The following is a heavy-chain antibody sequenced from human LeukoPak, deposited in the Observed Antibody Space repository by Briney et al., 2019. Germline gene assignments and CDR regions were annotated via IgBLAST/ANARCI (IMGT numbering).Heavy chain of an antibody. CDR2: IRSKGNSYAT. CDR1: GFTFSSYW. Sequence: LSGGSLRLSCAASGFTFSSYWMHWVRQASGKGLEWVGRIRSKGNSYATAYAASVKGRFTISRDDSKNTAYLQMNSLKTEDTAVYYCTGYSSSWYAFDIWGQGTMVTVSS. V-gene: IGHV3-73*01. J-gene: IGHJ3*02. D-gene: IGHD6-13*01. CDR3: TGYSSSWYAFDI.